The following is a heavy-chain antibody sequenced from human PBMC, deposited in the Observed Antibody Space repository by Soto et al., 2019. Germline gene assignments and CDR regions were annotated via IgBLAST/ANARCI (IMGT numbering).Heavy chain of an antibody. D-gene: IGHD2-15*01. Sequence: GGSLRLSCIASGFTFSNYALSWVRQTPDKGLEWVSSISGSSDSTSYADSVRGRFTISRDNSKNTVYLQMNSLTTEDTATYYCAKRLGSRGDTIDAWGQGTLVTVSS. CDR3: AKRLGSRGDTIDA. CDR2: ISGSSDST. CDR1: GFTFSNYA. V-gene: IGHV3-23*01. J-gene: IGHJ5*02.